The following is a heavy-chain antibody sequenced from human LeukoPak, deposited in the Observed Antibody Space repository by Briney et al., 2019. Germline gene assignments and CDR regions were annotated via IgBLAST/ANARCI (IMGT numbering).Heavy chain of an antibody. J-gene: IGHJ4*02. D-gene: IGHD6-13*01. CDR2: ISSSSSYI. V-gene: IGHV3-21*01. Sequence: PGGSLRLSCAASGFTFSSYAMNWVRQAPGKGLEWVSSISSSSSYIYYADSVKGRFTISRDNAKNSLYLQMNSLRAEDTAVYYCASAGYSSSSLEAWGQGTLVTVSS. CDR3: ASAGYSSSSLEA. CDR1: GFTFSSYA.